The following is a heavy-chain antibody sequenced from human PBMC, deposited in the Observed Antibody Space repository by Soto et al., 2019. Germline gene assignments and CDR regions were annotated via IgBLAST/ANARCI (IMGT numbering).Heavy chain of an antibody. V-gene: IGHV1-18*01. J-gene: IGHJ4*02. Sequence: ASVKVSCKASGYTFTSYGISWVRQAPGQGLEWMGWISAYNGNTNYAQKLQGRVTITTDKSTNTAYMELKYLRSEDTAVYFCARELDPYYGGNSLFLDYSAQGSLVIGSS. CDR2: ISAYNGNT. CDR3: ARELDPYYGGNSLFLDY. CDR1: GYTFTSYG. D-gene: IGHD4-17*01.